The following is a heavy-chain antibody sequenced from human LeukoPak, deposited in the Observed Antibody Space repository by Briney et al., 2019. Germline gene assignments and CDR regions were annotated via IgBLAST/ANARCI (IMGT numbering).Heavy chain of an antibody. D-gene: IGHD2-15*01. J-gene: IGHJ4*02. CDR3: ARDRHCSGGSCSGL. CDR1: GLTVSNNY. V-gene: IGHV3-53*01. Sequence: GGSLTLSCADSGLTVSNNYMKWVRQAPGKGLEWVSLVYSGGSKYYADSVKGRFTISRDNPKNTVYLQMNNVRAEDAAVYYCARDRHCSGGSCSGLWGQGSMVSVCS. CDR2: VYSGGSK.